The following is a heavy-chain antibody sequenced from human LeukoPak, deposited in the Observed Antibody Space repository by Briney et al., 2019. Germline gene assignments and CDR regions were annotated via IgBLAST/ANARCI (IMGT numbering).Heavy chain of an antibody. Sequence: PSETLSLTCTVSGGSISSDYWRWIRQPPGKGLEWMGYIYYSGITNYNPSLKSRVTISVDTSKNQFSLKLSSVTAADTAVYYCARLHYDSSGYYYFDYWGQGTLVTVSS. D-gene: IGHD3-22*01. CDR3: ARLHYDSSGYYYFDY. V-gene: IGHV4-59*08. CDR1: GGSISSDY. J-gene: IGHJ4*02. CDR2: IYYSGIT.